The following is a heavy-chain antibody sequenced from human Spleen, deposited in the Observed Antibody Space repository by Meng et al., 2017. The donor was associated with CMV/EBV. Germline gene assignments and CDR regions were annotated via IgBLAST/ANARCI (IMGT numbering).Heavy chain of an antibody. V-gene: IGHV4-34*01. CDR3: ARVGRGYSQYSDY. Sequence: SETLSLTCAVYGGSFSGYYWNWIRQPPGKGLEWIGEINDRGSTNYNPSLQSRVTISVDTSKNQFSLELSSVTAADTAVYYCARVGRGYSQYSDYWGQGTLVTVSS. CDR1: GGSFSGYY. CDR2: INDRGST. J-gene: IGHJ4*02. D-gene: IGHD5-18*01.